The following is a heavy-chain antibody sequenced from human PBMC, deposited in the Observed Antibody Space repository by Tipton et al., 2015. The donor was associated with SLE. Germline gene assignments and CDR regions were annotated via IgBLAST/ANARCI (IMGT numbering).Heavy chain of an antibody. CDR3: ARHAGDYAYFDS. D-gene: IGHD4-17*01. CDR1: GDSISGHY. J-gene: IGHJ4*02. Sequence: TPSLTCTVSGDSISGHYRSWIRQPPGKGLEWIGYIYDSGSASYNPSLKSRVTISEDTSKQQFSLKLTSLTAADTAVYYCARHAGDYAYFDSWGQGILVTVSS. V-gene: IGHV4-59*08. CDR2: IYDSGSA.